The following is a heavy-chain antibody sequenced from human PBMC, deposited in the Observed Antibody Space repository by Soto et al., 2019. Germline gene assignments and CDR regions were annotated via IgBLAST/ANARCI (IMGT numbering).Heavy chain of an antibody. J-gene: IGHJ4*02. CDR3: AREGWGYYDFWSGYYKAGGAFDY. CDR2: IKQDGSEK. Sequence: GSLRLSCAASGFTCSSYWMSWVRQAPGKGLEWVANIKQDGSEKYYVDSVKGRFTISRDNAKNSLYLQMNSLRAEDTAVYYCAREGWGYYDFWSGYYKAGGAFDYWGQGTLVTVSS. CDR1: GFTCSSYW. D-gene: IGHD3-3*01. V-gene: IGHV3-7*01.